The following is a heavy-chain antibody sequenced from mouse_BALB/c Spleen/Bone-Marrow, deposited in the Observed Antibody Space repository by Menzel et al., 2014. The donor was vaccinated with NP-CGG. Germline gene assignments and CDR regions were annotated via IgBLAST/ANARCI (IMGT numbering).Heavy chain of an antibody. J-gene: IGHJ4*01. CDR3: TRRGLYYGYAMDY. D-gene: IGHD1-1*02. CDR2: IHYSGST. Sequence: VQLQQSGPDLVKPSQSLSLTCTVTGYSIISGYSWHWIRQFPGNKLEWMGYIHYSGSTNYNPSLKSRISITRDTPKNQFFLQLNSVTTEDTATYYCTRRGLYYGYAMDYWGQGTSVTVSS. CDR1: GYSIISGYS. V-gene: IGHV3-1*02.